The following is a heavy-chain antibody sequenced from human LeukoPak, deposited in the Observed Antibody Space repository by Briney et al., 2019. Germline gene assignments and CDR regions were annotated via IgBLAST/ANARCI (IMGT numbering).Heavy chain of an antibody. V-gene: IGHV1-46*01. D-gene: IGHD3-10*01. CDR3: ARVGFRSTMVRGVMGYFDY. Sequence: ASAKVSCKASGGTFSSYTISWVRQAPGQGVERMGIINPSVGSTSSAQKFQGRVTMTRDTSTSTVYMDLSSLRSEDTAVYSCARVGFRSTMVRGVMGYFDYWGQGTLVTVSS. CDR1: GGTFSSYT. CDR2: INPSVGST. J-gene: IGHJ4*02.